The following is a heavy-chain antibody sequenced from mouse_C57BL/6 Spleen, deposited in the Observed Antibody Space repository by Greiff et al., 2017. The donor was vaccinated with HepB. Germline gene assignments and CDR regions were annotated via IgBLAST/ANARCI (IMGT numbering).Heavy chain of an antibody. CDR2: ISGGGGNT. CDR1: GFTFSSYT. D-gene: IGHD1-1*01. J-gene: IGHJ1*03. Sequence: EVMLVESGGGLVKPGGSLKLSCAASGFTFSSYTMSWVRQTPEKRLEWVATISGGGGNTYYPDSVKGRFTISRDNAKNTLYLQMSSLRSEDTALYYCAREAPYYGSSYWYFDVWGTGITVTVSS. V-gene: IGHV5-9*01. CDR3: AREAPYYGSSYWYFDV.